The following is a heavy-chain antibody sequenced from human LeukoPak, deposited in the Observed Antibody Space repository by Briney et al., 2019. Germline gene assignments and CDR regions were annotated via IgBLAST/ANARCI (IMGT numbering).Heavy chain of an antibody. D-gene: IGHD2-2*01. J-gene: IGHJ4*02. CDR1: GFTFSDYG. CDR3: ARGPFTSISKYFDY. V-gene: IGHV3-21*01. CDR2: ISTTSSYI. Sequence: GGSLRLSCAASGFTFSDYGMSWVRQAPGKGLEWVSSISTTSSYIYYADSMKGRFTIPRGNAKNSLYLQMNSLRAEDTAVYYCARGPFTSISKYFDYWGQGTLVTVSS.